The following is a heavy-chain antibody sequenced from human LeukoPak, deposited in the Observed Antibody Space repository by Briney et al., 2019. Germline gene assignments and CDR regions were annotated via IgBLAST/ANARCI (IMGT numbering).Heavy chain of an antibody. CDR3: ATLEIGDYYFDY. Sequence: SETLSLTCTVSGGSISSRPYYWGWVRQPPGKGLEWIGSISYSGSIHYNPSLKSRATISVDTSKNHFSLRLSSVTAADTAVYYCATLEIGDYYFDYWGQGTLVTVSS. CDR1: GGSISSRPYY. J-gene: IGHJ4*02. CDR2: ISYSGSI. D-gene: IGHD2-21*01. V-gene: IGHV4-39*01.